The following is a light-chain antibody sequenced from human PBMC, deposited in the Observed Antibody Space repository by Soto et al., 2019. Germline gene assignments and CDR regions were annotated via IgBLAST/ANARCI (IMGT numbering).Light chain of an antibody. V-gene: IGLV2-11*01. CDR3: CSYAGRYTF. Sequence: QSALTQPRSVSGSPGQSVTISCTGTSSDVGSYNYVSWYQQHPGKAPKCIIYDVTKRPSGVHDRFSGSKSGNTVSLTISGLQAEDEADYYCCSYAGRYTFFGGGTKLTVL. CDR2: DVT. J-gene: IGLJ2*01. CDR1: SSDVGSYNY.